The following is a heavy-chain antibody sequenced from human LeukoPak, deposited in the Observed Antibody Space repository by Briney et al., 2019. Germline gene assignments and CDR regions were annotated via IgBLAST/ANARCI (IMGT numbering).Heavy chain of an antibody. J-gene: IGHJ6*03. Sequence: GGSLRLSCVASGFTFSSYSMNWVRQAPGKGLEWVSYISSSSSSISYADSVKGRFTISRDNAKNSLFLQMNSLRAEDTAVYYCARERGGTGSFYSGYYYYIDVWGKGTTVTVS. CDR1: GFTFSSYS. D-gene: IGHD3-22*01. V-gene: IGHV3-48*04. CDR3: ARERGGTGSFYSGYYYYIDV. CDR2: ISSSSSSI.